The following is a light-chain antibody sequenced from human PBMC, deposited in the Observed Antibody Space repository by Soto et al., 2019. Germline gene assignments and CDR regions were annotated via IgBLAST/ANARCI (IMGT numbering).Light chain of an antibody. CDR3: CSYTTSRTVV. CDR2: EVS. J-gene: IGLJ1*01. CDR1: TSDVGGYNY. Sequence: QSALTQPPSASGSPGQSVTISCTGTTSDVGGYNYVTWYQQYPGQAPKIIIYEVSKRPPGVSNRFSGSKSGNTASLTVSGLQAEDEGDYFCCSYTTSRTVVFGIGTKLTVL. V-gene: IGLV2-14*01.